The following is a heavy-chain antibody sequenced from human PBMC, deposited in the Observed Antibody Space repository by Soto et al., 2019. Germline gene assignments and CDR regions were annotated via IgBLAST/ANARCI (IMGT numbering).Heavy chain of an antibody. Sequence: QLQLQESGPGLVKPSETLSLICTVSGGSISSRSYYWGWIRQPPGKGLEWIGSIYYSGSTYYNPSHKSRVTISVDTSKNQFSLKLSSVTAADTAVYYCARPPCNYYGWFDPWGQGTRVTVSS. D-gene: IGHD1-7*01. CDR2: IYYSGST. CDR3: ARPPCNYYGWFDP. J-gene: IGHJ5*02. CDR1: GGSISSRSYY. V-gene: IGHV4-39*01.